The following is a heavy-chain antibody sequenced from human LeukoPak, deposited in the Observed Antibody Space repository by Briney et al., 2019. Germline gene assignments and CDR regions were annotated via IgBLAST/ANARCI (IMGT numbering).Heavy chain of an antibody. D-gene: IGHD3-16*01. J-gene: IGHJ1*01. CDR1: GFTVSSNN. CDR2: IYIDWST. V-gene: IGHV3-66*01. CDR3: VRKGLGEAKR. Sequence: GRSLRLFCVVSGFTVSSNNMNWVRQAPGKGLEWVSFIYIDWSTHYEDAVKGRFTISRDNSKNTLYLKMNRLRVEDTAVYYCVRKGLGEAKRWGQGTLVTVSS.